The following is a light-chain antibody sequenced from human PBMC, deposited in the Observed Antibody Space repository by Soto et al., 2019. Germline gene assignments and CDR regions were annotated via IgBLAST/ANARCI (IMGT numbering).Light chain of an antibody. Sequence: EIVLTQSPGTLSLSPGERATLSCRASQSVSSSYFAWYQQKPGQAPRHLIYAASTRATGIPDRFSGSGSGTDFTLTISRLEPEDFAVYYCQQYGSSPPTFGQGTKVEIK. CDR1: QSVSSSY. CDR2: AAS. CDR3: QQYGSSPPT. V-gene: IGKV3-20*01. J-gene: IGKJ1*01.